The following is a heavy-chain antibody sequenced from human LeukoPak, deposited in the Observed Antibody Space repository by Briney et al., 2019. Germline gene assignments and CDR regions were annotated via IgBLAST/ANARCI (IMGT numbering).Heavy chain of an antibody. CDR2: IYHSGST. CDR3: ARGGSSGSSGWPRYYYYYMDV. J-gene: IGHJ6*03. V-gene: IGHV4-38-2*01. CDR1: GYSISSGYY. D-gene: IGHD6-19*01. Sequence: PSETLSLTCAVSGYSISSGYYWGWIRQPPGKGLGWIGSIYHSGSTYYNPSLKSRVTISVDTSKNQFSLKLSSVTAADTAVYYCARGGSSGSSGWPRYYYYYMDVWGKGTTVTVSS.